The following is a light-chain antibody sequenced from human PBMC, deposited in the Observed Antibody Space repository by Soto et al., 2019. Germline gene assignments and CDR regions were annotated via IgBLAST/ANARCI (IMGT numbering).Light chain of an antibody. CDR3: QLYGVSPPFT. V-gene: IGKV3-20*01. CDR2: SAS. CDR1: QNVFNNY. Sequence: EIVLTQSPGTLSLSPGERATLACRASQNVFNNYLAWYQQRPGQAPRILIYSASNRATGTPERFSGGGTGTYFTLTISSLEPEDFAVYFCQLYGVSPPFTFGPGTTVDVK. J-gene: IGKJ3*01.